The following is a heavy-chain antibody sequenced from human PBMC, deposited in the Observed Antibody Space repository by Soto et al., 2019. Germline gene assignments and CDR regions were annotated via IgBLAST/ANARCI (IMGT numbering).Heavy chain of an antibody. D-gene: IGHD6-13*01. CDR2: IYYSGST. Sequence: SETLSLTCTVSGGSISSYYWSWIRQPPGKGLEWIGYIYYSGSTNYNPSLKSRVAISVDTSKNQFSLKLSSVTAADKAVYYCARVRVAAAGINWFDPWGQGTLVTVSS. V-gene: IGHV4-59*01. CDR1: GGSISSYY. J-gene: IGHJ5*02. CDR3: ARVRVAAAGINWFDP.